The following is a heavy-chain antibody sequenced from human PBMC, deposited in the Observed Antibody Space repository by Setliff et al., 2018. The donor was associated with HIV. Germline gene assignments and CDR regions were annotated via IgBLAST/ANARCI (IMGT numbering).Heavy chain of an antibody. CDR1: GGSISSSSYY. V-gene: IGHV4-39*01. CDR3: ARIQWLVPGGWFDP. J-gene: IGHJ5*02. CDR2: IYYSGNT. D-gene: IGHD6-19*01. Sequence: SETLSLTCTVSGGSISSSSYYWGWIRQPPGKGLEWIGSIYYSGNTYYNPSLKSRITSSVDTSKNQFSLRLTSVTASDTAVYYCARIQWLVPGGWFDPWGQGTLVTVSS.